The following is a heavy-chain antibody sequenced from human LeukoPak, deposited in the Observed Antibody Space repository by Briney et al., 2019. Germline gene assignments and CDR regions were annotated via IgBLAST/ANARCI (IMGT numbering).Heavy chain of an antibody. CDR2: ISSSGGTI. Sequence: GGSLRLSCAASGFTFSTYSMNWVRQAPGKGLEWVSYISSSGGTIYYADSVKGRFTISRDNAKNSLYLQMNSLRAEDTAVYYCARDLSYCTITSCSYYYYGMDVWGQGTTVTVSS. CDR1: GFTFSTYS. CDR3: ARDLSYCTITSCSYYYYGMDV. J-gene: IGHJ6*02. V-gene: IGHV3-48*04. D-gene: IGHD2-2*01.